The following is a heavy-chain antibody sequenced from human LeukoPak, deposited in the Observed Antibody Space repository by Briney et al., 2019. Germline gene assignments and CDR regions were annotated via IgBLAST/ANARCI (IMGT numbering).Heavy chain of an antibody. CDR2: IYYSGST. J-gene: IGHJ4*02. D-gene: IGHD2-8*02. Sequence: SETLSLTCTVSGGSISSDTYYWAWIRQPPGKGLEWIGNIYYSGSTYYSPSLKSRVTISVDTSKNHFSLSLSSVTAADTAVYYCAREFLVVATKTGGDIDYWGQGTLVTVSS. V-gene: IGHV4-39*07. CDR3: AREFLVVATKTGGDIDY. CDR1: GGSISSDTYY.